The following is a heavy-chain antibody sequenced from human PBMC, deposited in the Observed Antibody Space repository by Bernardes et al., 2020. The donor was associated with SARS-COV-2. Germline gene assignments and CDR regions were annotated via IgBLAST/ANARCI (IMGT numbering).Heavy chain of an antibody. D-gene: IGHD3-22*01. Sequence: ASVQVSCKVSGYTLSALSMHWVRQAPGKGLEWMGSFDPEDGEAVYAQKFLGRVTMTADTSTYTSYMELSSLRSDDTAVYYCTTSLSLTVVVYAFDIWGQGTTVIVSS. CDR1: GYTLSALS. CDR2: FDPEDGEA. V-gene: IGHV1-24*01. CDR3: TTSLSLTVVVYAFDI. J-gene: IGHJ3*02.